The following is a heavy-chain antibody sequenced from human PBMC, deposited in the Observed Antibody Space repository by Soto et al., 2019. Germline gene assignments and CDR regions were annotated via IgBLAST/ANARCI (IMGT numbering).Heavy chain of an antibody. CDR1: GFPFSTLA. J-gene: IGHJ6*02. Sequence: GSPGPPCAAPGFPFSTLAIELGRPGPGEGAGWVSTISGSGPGTHYRDSVKGRFAISRDNPKNTLFLQMNSLRVEDTAVYYCAKSSRQLTHEAPYYYYCALDVWGQGTTVTVSS. V-gene: IGHV3-23*01. D-gene: IGHD3-9*01. CDR2: ISGSGPGT. CDR3: AKSSRQLTHEAPYYYYCALDV.